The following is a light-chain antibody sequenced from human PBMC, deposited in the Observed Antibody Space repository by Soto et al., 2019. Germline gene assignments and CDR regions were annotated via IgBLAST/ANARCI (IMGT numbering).Light chain of an antibody. CDR1: QSISSW. CDR2: DAS. CDR3: QQYSDYSAHGLT. Sequence: DIQMTQSPSTLSASVGDRVTITCRASQSISSWLAWYQQKPGKAPKLLIYDASSLESGVPSRFSGSGSGTEFTLTISSLQPDDFATYYCQQYSDYSAHGLTFGGGTKVAIK. J-gene: IGKJ4*01. V-gene: IGKV1-5*01.